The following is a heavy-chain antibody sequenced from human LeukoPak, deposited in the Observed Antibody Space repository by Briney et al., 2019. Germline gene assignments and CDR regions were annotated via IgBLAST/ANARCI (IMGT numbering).Heavy chain of an antibody. J-gene: IGHJ3*02. CDR2: IYYSGIT. D-gene: IGHD5-12*01. CDR3: ARLYSGYDFDAFDI. Sequence: KPSETLSLTCTVPGASISSYYWSWIRQPPGKGLKWIGYIYYSGITNYNPSLKSRVTTSVDTSKNQFSLKLSSVTAADTAVYYCARLYSGYDFDAFDIWGQGTMVTVSS. V-gene: IGHV4-59*01. CDR1: GASISSYY.